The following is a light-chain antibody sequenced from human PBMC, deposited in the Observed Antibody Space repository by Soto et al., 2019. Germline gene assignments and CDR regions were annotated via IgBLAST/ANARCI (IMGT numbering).Light chain of an antibody. V-gene: IGLV2-18*02. CDR1: SSDVGSSNG. CDR2: DVS. Sequence: QSVLTQPPSVSGSPGQSVVISCTGTSSDVGSSNGVSWYQQPPGTAPKLMIYDVSNRPSGVPDRFSGSKSGNTASLTISGLQAEDEADYYCSSYTTSRTYVFGTGTRVTVL. J-gene: IGLJ1*01. CDR3: SSYTTSRTYV.